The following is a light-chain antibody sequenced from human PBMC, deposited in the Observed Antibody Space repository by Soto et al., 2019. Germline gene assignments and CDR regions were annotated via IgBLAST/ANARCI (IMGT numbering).Light chain of an antibody. V-gene: IGKV3-20*01. CDR2: GTS. CDR1: QGVSSSY. J-gene: IGKJ1*01. Sequence: EIVLTQSPGTLSLSPGERATLSCRASQGVSSSYLTWYQQKPGLAPRLLIYGTSSRATGIPDRFSGSGSGTDFTLTISTLEPEDFAVYYCQSYGTSSWTFGQGTKVEIK. CDR3: QSYGTSSWT.